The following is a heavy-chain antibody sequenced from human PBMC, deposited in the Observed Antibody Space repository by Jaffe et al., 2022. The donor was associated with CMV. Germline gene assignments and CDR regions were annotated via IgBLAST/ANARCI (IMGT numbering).Heavy chain of an antibody. V-gene: IGHV3-11*01. Sequence: QVQLVESGGGLVKPGGSLRLSCAASGFTFSDYYMSWIRQAPGKGLEWVSYISSSGSTIYYADSVKGRFTISRDNAKNSLYLQMNSLRAEDTAVYYCARDFPQEVGLRYFDWSWAIDDAFDIWGQGTMVTVSS. CDR3: ARDFPQEVGLRYFDWSWAIDDAFDI. J-gene: IGHJ3*02. CDR1: GFTFSDYY. CDR2: ISSSGSTI. D-gene: IGHD3-9*01.